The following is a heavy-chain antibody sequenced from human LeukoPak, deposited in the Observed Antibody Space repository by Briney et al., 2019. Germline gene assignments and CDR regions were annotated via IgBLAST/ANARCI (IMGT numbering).Heavy chain of an antibody. CDR3: TRGVRYFDY. CDR1: GFTFGDYA. CDR2: IRSKAYGGTT. Sequence: GGSLRLSCTASGFTFGDYAMSWVRQAPGKGLEWVGFIRSKAYGGTTEYAASVKGRFTISRDDSKSIAYLQMNSLKTEDTAVYYCTRGVRYFDYWGQGTLVTVSS. J-gene: IGHJ4*02. D-gene: IGHD3-10*01. V-gene: IGHV3-49*04.